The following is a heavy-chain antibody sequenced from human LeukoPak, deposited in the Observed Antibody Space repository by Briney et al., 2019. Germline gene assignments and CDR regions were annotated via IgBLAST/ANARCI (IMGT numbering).Heavy chain of an antibody. V-gene: IGHV4-59*01. CDR1: GGSISSYY. Sequence: NTSETLCLTCTVSGGSISSYYWSWIRQPPGKGLEWIGYIYYSGSTNYNPSFKSRVTISVDTSKNQFSLKLSSVTAADTAVYYCARDAPSGGYFDYWGQGTLVTVSS. CDR2: IYYSGST. CDR3: ARDAPSGGYFDY. J-gene: IGHJ4*02.